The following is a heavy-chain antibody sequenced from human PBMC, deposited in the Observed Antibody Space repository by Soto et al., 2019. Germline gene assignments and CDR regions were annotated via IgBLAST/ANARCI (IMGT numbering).Heavy chain of an antibody. D-gene: IGHD2-15*01. CDR3: ARDDIVVVPSGMDV. CDR1: GFTFSSYA. J-gene: IGHJ6*02. CDR2: ISYDGSNK. V-gene: IGHV3-30-3*01. Sequence: QVQLVESGGGVVQPGRSLRLSCAASGFTFSSYAMHWVRQAPGKGLEWVAVISYDGSNKYYADSVKGRFTISRDNSKNTLNLQMNSLRAEDTAVYYCARDDIVVVPSGMDVWGQGTTVTVSS.